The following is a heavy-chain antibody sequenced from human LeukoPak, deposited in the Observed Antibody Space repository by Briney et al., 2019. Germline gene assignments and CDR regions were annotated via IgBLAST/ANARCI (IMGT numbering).Heavy chain of an antibody. CDR2: ISAYNGNT. J-gene: IGHJ4*02. V-gene: IGHV1-18*01. CDR1: GYTFTSYG. Sequence: ASVKVSCKASGYTFTSYGISWVRQAPGQGLEWMGWISAYNGNTNYAQKFQGRVTMTEDTSTDTAYMELSSLRSEDTAVYYCATGGVVYAITFDYWGQGTLVTVSS. CDR3: ATGGVVYAITFDY. D-gene: IGHD2-8*02.